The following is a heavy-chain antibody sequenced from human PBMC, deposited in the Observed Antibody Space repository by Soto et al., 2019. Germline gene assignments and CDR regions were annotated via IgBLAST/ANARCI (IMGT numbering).Heavy chain of an antibody. Sequence: PGESLKISCKGSGYSFTSYWIGWVRQMPGKGLEWMGIIYPGDSDTRYSPSFQGQVTISADKSISTAYLQWSSLKASDTAMYYCASKVGTVRYFDWSSPPPDSEDAFDIWGQGTMVTVSS. V-gene: IGHV5-51*01. CDR2: IYPGDSDT. CDR3: ASKVGTVRYFDWSSPPPDSEDAFDI. D-gene: IGHD3-9*01. CDR1: GYSFTSYW. J-gene: IGHJ3*02.